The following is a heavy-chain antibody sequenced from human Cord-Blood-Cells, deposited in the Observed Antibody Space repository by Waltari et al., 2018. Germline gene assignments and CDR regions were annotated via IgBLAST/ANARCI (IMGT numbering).Heavy chain of an antibody. V-gene: IGHV1-2*02. Sequence: QVQLVQTGAEVKKPGAAVKVPCKASGYTVTGYNMPGVRQAPGQGLEWMGWINPNSGGTNYAQKFQGRVTMTRDTSISTAYMELSRLRSDDTAVYYCARVARLKTLDYWGQGTLVTVSS. CDR2: INPNSGGT. D-gene: IGHD2-21*02. J-gene: IGHJ4*02. CDR1: GYTVTGYN. CDR3: ARVARLKTLDY.